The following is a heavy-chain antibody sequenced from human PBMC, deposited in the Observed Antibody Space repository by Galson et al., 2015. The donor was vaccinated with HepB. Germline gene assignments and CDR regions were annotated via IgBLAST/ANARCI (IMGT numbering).Heavy chain of an antibody. CDR2: INSDGSST. J-gene: IGHJ4*02. CDR1: GFTFSSYW. Sequence: SCAASGFTFSSYWMHWVRQAPGKGLVWVSRINSDGSSTSYADSVKGRFTISRDNAKNTLYLQMNSLRAEDTAVYYCARNGYSYGLDYWGQGTLVTVSS. D-gene: IGHD5-18*01. CDR3: ARNGYSYGLDY. V-gene: IGHV3-74*01.